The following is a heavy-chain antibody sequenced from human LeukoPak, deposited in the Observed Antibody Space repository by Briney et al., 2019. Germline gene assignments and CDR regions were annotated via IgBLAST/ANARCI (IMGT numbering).Heavy chain of an antibody. CDR2: IWYDGSNK. V-gene: IGHV3-33*01. Sequence: GGSLRLSWAAAGFLFSNHCIHWVRQAPGKGLEWVALIWYDGSNKYYTDSVKGRLTISRDNSKNTLYLQMNSLRAEDTAVYYCAREGPRGNSQFDYWGQGTLVTVSS. CDR1: GFLFSNHC. D-gene: IGHD2/OR15-2a*01. CDR3: AREGPRGNSQFDY. J-gene: IGHJ4*02.